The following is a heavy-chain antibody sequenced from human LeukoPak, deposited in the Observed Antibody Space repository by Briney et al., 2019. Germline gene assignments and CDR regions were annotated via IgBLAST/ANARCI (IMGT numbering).Heavy chain of an antibody. CDR2: ISYDGSNK. J-gene: IGHJ3*02. D-gene: IGHD3-10*01. V-gene: IGHV3-30*18. CDR1: GFTFSSYA. Sequence: PGGSLRLSCAASGFTFSSYAMSWVRQAPGKGLEWVAVISYDGSNKYYADSVKGRFTISRDNSKNTLYLQMNSLRAEDTAVYYCAKEATMDAGAFDIWGQGTMVTVSS. CDR3: AKEATMDAGAFDI.